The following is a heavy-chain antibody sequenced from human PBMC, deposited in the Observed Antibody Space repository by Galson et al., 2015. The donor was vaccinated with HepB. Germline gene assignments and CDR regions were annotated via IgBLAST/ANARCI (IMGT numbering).Heavy chain of an antibody. CDR2: ISYDGSNK. CDR3: AKGRDFWSGPEGYYYYYYMDV. D-gene: IGHD3-3*01. V-gene: IGHV3-30*18. Sequence: SLRLSCAASGFTFSSYGMHWVRQAPGKGLEWVAVISYDGSNKYYADSVKGRFTISRDNSKNTLYLQMNSLRAEDTAVYYCAKGRDFWSGPEGYYYYYYMDVWGKGTTVTVSS. J-gene: IGHJ6*03. CDR1: GFTFSSYG.